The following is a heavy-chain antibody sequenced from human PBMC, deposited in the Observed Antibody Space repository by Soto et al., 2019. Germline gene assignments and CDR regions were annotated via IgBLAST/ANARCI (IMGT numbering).Heavy chain of an antibody. CDR2: ISGSGGAT. Sequence: GGSLRLSCAASGFTFASYTMSWLRQAPGKGLEWVSLISGSGGATYYADSVKGRFTISRDNFKNTVYLQMNSLGAEDSAIYYCAKCDIVVPPAYYMDVWGKGTTVTVSS. D-gene: IGHD2-15*01. J-gene: IGHJ6*03. V-gene: IGHV3-23*01. CDR1: GFTFASYT. CDR3: AKCDIVVPPAYYMDV.